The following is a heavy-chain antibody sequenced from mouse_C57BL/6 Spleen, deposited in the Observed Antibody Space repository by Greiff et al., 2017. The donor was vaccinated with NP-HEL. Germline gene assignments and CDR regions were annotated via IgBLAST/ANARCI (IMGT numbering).Heavy chain of an antibody. CDR2: IRSKSNNYAT. Sequence: DVQLQESGGGLVQPKGSLKLSCAASGFSFNTYAMNWVRQAPGKGLEWVARIRSKSNNYATYYADSVKDRFTISRDDSESMLYLQMNNLKTEDTAMYYCVTLYYGNYVGAMDYWGQGTSVTVSS. CDR1: GFSFNTYA. V-gene: IGHV10-1*01. CDR3: VTLYYGNYVGAMDY. D-gene: IGHD2-1*01. J-gene: IGHJ4*01.